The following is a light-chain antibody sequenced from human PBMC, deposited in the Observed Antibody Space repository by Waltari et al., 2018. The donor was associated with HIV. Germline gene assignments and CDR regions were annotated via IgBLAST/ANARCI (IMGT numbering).Light chain of an antibody. Sequence: EIVLTQSPATLSFSPGERATVSCRASQNVSSSLAWYQQKPGQPPRLLIYDASNRATGIPARFSGSGSGTDFTLTISSLEPEDFVVYYCQQRSNWPRFTFGQGTRLEI. CDR3: QQRSNWPRFT. CDR2: DAS. CDR1: QNVSSS. J-gene: IGKJ2*01. V-gene: IGKV3-11*01.